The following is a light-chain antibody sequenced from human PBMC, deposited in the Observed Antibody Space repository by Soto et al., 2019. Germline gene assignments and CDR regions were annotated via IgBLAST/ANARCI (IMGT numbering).Light chain of an antibody. CDR2: RAS. Sequence: EIVMTQSPATLSVSPGERATLSCRASQTIYSNVAWYQQRPGQAPRLLIYRASARATGIPARFSGSGSGTEFTLTIGSLQSEDSAVYYCQQYQNLWTFGQGTK. CDR1: QTIYSN. CDR3: QQYQNLWT. J-gene: IGKJ1*01. V-gene: IGKV3-15*01.